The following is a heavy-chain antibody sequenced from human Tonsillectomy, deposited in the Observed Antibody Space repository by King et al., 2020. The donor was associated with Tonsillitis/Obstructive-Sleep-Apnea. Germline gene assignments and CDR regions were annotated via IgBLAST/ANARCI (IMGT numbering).Heavy chain of an antibody. CDR2: ISYDGSNK. CDR1: GFTFSSYA. V-gene: IGHV3-30*04. D-gene: IGHD2-2*01. J-gene: IGHJ6*02. Sequence: VQLVESGGGVVQRGRSLRLSCAASGFTFSSYAMHWVRQAPGKGLEWVAVISYDGSNKYYADSVKGRFTISRDNSKNTLYLQMNSLRAEDTAVYYCASNHCSSTSCSTDSYYYYGMDVWGQGTTVTVSS. CDR3: ASNHCSSTSCSTDSYYYYGMDV.